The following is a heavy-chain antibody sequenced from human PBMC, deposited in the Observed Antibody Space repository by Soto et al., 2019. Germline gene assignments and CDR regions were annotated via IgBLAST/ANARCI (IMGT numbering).Heavy chain of an antibody. Sequence: GPTLVNPTQTLTLTCTFSGFSLSTSGVGVGWIRQPPGKALEWLAVIYWNDDKAYSPSLKSRLTITKVTSKNQVVLTMTDMDPVRTAAYGCAHSLGFCTYGLGYNYDYAVDVWGQGT. CDR1: GFSLSTSGVG. CDR2: IYWNDDK. CDR3: AHSLGFCTYGLGYNYDYAVDV. D-gene: IGHD2-8*01. J-gene: IGHJ6*02. V-gene: IGHV2-5*01.